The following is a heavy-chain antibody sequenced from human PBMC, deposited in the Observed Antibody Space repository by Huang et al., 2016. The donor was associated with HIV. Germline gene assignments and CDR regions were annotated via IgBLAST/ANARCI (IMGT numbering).Heavy chain of an antibody. CDR1: GFTFSSYW. Sequence: GGGLVQPGGSLRLSCAASGFTFSSYWMHWVRQVPGKGLVWVSHSKSDGSSTSYADSVKGRFTISRDNAKNTLYLQMNSLRAEDTAVYYCARGSRQGKYYYGSGTAYWGQGTLVTVSS. CDR2: SKSDGSST. D-gene: IGHD3-10*01. V-gene: IGHV3-74*01. CDR3: ARGSRQGKYYYGSGTAY. J-gene: IGHJ4*02.